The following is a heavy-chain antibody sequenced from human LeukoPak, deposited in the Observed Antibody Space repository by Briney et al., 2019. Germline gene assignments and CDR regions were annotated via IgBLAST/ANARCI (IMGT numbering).Heavy chain of an antibody. V-gene: IGHV1-46*01. CDR3: ARESGGSYDKYWYFDL. CDR1: GYTFTSYA. CDR2: INPSGGST. D-gene: IGHD1-26*01. J-gene: IGHJ2*01. Sequence: ASVKVSCKASGYTFTSYAMNWVRQAPGQGLEWMGIINPSGGSTSYAQKFQGRVTMTRDMSTSTVYMELSSLRSEDTAVYYCARESGGSYDKYWYFDLWGRGTLVTVSS.